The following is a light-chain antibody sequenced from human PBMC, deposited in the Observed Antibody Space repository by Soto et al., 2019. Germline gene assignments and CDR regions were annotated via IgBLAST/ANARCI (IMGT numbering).Light chain of an antibody. CDR3: LQHYTYPPP. CDR2: SVS. V-gene: IGKV1-17*03. J-gene: IGKJ4*01. Sequence: DIQMTQSPSALSASVGDTVTVTCRASQAIGDHLAWFQQQPGKVPQRLIYSVSTLHTGAPSRFSGSGSETDFTLTITNLQPEDFASYCCLQHYTYPPPFGGGT. CDR1: QAIGDH.